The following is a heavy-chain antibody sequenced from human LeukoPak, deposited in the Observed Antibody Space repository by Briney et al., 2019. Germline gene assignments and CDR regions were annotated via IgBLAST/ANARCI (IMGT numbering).Heavy chain of an antibody. CDR3: ARDQEGFDY. J-gene: IGHJ4*02. CDR1: VYTFTSNY. Sequence: ASVKVSCKASVYTFTSNYIHWVRQAPGQGLEWMGMIYPRDGSTSYAQKFQGRVTVIRDTSTSTVHMELSGLRSEDTAVYYCARDQEGFDYWGQGTLVTVYS. V-gene: IGHV1-46*01. CDR2: IYPRDGST.